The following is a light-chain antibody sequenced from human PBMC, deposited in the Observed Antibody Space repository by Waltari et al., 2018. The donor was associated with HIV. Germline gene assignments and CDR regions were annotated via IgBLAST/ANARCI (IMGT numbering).Light chain of an antibody. CDR3: LLYYGGVWV. V-gene: IGLV7-43*01. Sequence: QTVVTQEPSLTLSPGGTVTLPCASSTEAVTSGYYPHWFQPTPGPAPRPLIYSTSNTHSWPPARFSGSLLGSTAALTPSGVQPEDAAWYYCLLYYGGVWVFGGGTKLTVL. J-gene: IGLJ3*02. CDR2: STS. CDR1: TEAVTSGYY.